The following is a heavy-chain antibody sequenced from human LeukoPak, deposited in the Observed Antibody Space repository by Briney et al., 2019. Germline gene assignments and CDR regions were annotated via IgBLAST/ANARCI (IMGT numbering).Heavy chain of an antibody. CDR1: GFTFGDYA. Sequence: GGSLRLSCTASGFTFGDYAMSWIRQAPGKGLEWVGFVRSKAYGETADYAASVKGRFTISRDDSKAIAYLQMNSLKTEDTAVYHCTKDRGAYNLYDYWGQGTLVTVSS. D-gene: IGHD1-1*01. V-gene: IGHV3-49*03. J-gene: IGHJ4*02. CDR3: TKDRGAYNLYDY. CDR2: VRSKAYGETA.